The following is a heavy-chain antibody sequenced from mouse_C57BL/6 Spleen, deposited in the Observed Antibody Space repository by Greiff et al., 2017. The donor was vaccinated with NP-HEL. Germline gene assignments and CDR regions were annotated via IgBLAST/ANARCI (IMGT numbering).Heavy chain of an antibody. D-gene: IGHD2-4*01. CDR1: GYTFTSYG. J-gene: IGHJ3*01. CDR2: IYPRSGNT. V-gene: IGHV1-81*01. CDR3: ARVSTTYDYDEGFAY. Sequence: QVQLKESGAELARPGASVKLSCKASGYTFTSYGISWVKQRTGQGLEWIGEIYPRSGNTYYNEKFKGKATLTADKSSSTAYMELRSLTSEDSAVYFCARVSTTYDYDEGFAYWGQGTLVTVSA.